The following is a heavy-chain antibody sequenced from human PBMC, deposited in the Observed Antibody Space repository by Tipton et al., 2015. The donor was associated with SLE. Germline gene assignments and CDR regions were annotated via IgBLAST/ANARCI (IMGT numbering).Heavy chain of an antibody. J-gene: IGHJ4*02. CDR1: GFTFSTYW. CDR3: ARDGGPYRDY. Sequence: SLRLSCAASGFTFSTYWMTWVRQAPGKGLEWVANIKQDGSEKDYVDSVKGRFTVSRDNTENSLYLQMNSLRAEDTAVYYCARDGGPYRDYWGQGTLVTVSS. D-gene: IGHD3-16*01. V-gene: IGHV3-7*01. CDR2: IKQDGSEK.